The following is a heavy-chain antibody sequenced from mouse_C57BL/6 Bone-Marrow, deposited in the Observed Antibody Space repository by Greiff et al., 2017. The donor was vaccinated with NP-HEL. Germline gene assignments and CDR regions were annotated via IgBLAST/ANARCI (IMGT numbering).Heavy chain of an antibody. J-gene: IGHJ2*01. CDR2: IDPNSGGT. Sequence: QVQLQQPGAELVKPGASVKLSCKASGYTFTSYWMHWVKQRPGRGLEWIGRIDPNSGGTKYNEKFKSKATLTVDKPSSTAYMQLSRLTSEDSAVYYCAAIYYDYDGGCYFDYWGQGTTLTVSS. CDR3: AAIYYDYDGGCYFDY. V-gene: IGHV1-72*01. CDR1: GYTFTSYW. D-gene: IGHD2-4*01.